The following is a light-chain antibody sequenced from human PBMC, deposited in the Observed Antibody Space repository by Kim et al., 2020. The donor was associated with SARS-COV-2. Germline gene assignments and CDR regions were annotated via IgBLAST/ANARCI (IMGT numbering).Light chain of an antibody. CDR3: QQYGSSPWT. CDR2: GAS. J-gene: IGKJ1*01. Sequence: SPGERATLSCRASQSVSSSYLAWYQQKPGQAPRLLIYGASSRATGIPDRFSGSRSGTDFYFPISRLEPEDFAVYYCQQYGSSPWTFGQGTKVDSK. V-gene: IGKV3-20*01. CDR1: QSVSSSY.